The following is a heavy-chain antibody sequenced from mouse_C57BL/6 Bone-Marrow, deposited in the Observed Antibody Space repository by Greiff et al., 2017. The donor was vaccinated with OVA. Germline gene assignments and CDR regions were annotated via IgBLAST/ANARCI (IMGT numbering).Heavy chain of an antibody. V-gene: IGHV1-74*01. J-gene: IGHJ3*01. CDR1: GYTFTSYW. CDR3: APSDGYYGVAY. D-gene: IGHD2-3*01. CDR2: IHPSDSDT. Sequence: QVQLQQPGAELVKPGASVKVSCKASGYTFTSYWMHWVKQRPGQGLEWIGRIHPSDSDTNYNQKFKGKATLTVDKSSSTAYMQLSRLTSEDSAVYYCAPSDGYYGVAYWGQGTLVTVSA.